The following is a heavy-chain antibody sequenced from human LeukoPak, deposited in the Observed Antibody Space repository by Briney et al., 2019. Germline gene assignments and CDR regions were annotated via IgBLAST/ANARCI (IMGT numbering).Heavy chain of an antibody. CDR1: GFTFDDYA. J-gene: IGHJ4*02. V-gene: IGHV3-9*01. CDR2: ISWNSVSI. D-gene: IGHD4-17*01. Sequence: PGGSLSLSCAASGFTFDDYAMHWVRQPPGKGLEWVSGISWNSVSIGYADSVKGRFTISRDNAKNSLYLQMNSLRTEDTALYYCAKSLSTVTTVDYWGQGTLVTVSS. CDR3: AKSLSTVTTVDY.